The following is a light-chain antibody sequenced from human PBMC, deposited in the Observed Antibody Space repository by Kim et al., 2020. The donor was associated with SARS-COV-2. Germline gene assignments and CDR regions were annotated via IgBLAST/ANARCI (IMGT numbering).Light chain of an antibody. CDR3: QQAKSFPWT. CDR2: SVS. V-gene: IGKV1-12*01. Sequence: AVVRDRVTISCRASQDVSNWLGWYQQKAGEAPTLLISSVSSLQSGVPSRFSGSGSGTDFTLTITSLQSEDSATYFCQQAKSFPWTFGQGTKVDIK. J-gene: IGKJ1*01. CDR1: QDVSNW.